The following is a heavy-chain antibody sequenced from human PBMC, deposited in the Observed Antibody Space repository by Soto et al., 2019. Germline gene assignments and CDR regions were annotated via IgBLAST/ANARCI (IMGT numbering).Heavy chain of an antibody. CDR1: GGSFSGYY. Sequence: SETLSLTCAVYGGSFSGYYWSWIRQPPGKGLEWIGEINHSGSTNYNPSLKSRVTISVDTSKNQFSLKLSSVTAADTAVYYCARCIGITNIGPRDYYFDDWGQGTLVTVSS. J-gene: IGHJ4*02. D-gene: IGHD3-10*01. CDR3: ARCIGITNIGPRDYYFDD. CDR2: INHSGST. V-gene: IGHV4-34*01.